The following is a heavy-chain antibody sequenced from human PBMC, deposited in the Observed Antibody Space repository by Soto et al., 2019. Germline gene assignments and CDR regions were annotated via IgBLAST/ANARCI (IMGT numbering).Heavy chain of an antibody. V-gene: IGHV1-69*13. Sequence: ASVKGSCKAAGGTFTSYAISWVRQAPGQGLEWMGGIIPIFGTANYAQKFQGRVTITADESTSTAYMELSSLRSEDTAVYYCAGGGYFAWLFLFDSWGQGTLVTVSS. J-gene: IGHJ4*02. D-gene: IGHD3-9*01. CDR1: GGTFTSYA. CDR2: IIPIFGTA. CDR3: AGGGYFAWLFLFDS.